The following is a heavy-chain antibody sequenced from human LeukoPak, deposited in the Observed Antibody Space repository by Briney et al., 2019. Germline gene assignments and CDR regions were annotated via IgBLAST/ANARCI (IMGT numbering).Heavy chain of an antibody. V-gene: IGHV4-39*01. CDR1: GGSISSTSYY. Sequence: PSETLSLTCTVSGGSISSTSYYWGWIRQPPGKGLEWIGSIYYSGSTYYNPSLKSRVTMPIDTSKNQFYLKLSSVTAADTAVYYCARLGGYCRSTSCYARRDYWGQGTLVSVSS. J-gene: IGHJ4*02. D-gene: IGHD2-2*01. CDR3: ARLGGYCRSTSCYARRDY. CDR2: IYYSGST.